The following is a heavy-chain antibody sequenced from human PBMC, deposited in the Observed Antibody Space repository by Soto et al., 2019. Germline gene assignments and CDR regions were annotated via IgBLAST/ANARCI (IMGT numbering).Heavy chain of an antibody. J-gene: IGHJ5*02. V-gene: IGHV1-69*06. CDR1: GGTFSSYA. Sequence: SVKVSCKASGGTFSSYAISWVRQAPGQGLEWMGGIIPIFGTANYAQKFQGRVTITADKSTSTAYMELSSLRSEDTAVYYCARAGLVAAKGPFDTWGQGTLVTVSS. D-gene: IGHD2-15*01. CDR2: IIPIFGTA. CDR3: ARAGLVAAKGPFDT.